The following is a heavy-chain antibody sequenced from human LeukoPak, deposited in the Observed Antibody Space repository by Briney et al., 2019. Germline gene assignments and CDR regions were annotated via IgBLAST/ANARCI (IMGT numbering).Heavy chain of an antibody. D-gene: IGHD3-10*01. V-gene: IGHV3-33*01. J-gene: IGHJ3*02. CDR2: TWSGENNK. CDR3: ARALYGHWLDI. Sequence: GGSVRLSCATSGFTFSIYGIHWVRQAPGRGLEWVAVTWSGENNKLYRDSVAGRFTISRDDSKKTVDLQMNRLTVEDTAVYYCARALYGHWLDIWGQGTMVTVST. CDR1: GFTFSIYG.